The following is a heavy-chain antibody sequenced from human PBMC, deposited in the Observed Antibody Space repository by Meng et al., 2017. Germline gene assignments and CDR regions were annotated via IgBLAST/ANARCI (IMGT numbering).Heavy chain of an antibody. CDR1: GGTFSSYA. V-gene: IGHV1-2*06. CDR3: ARDRYKDFDWLQNGMDV. J-gene: IGHJ6*02. CDR2: INPNSGGT. D-gene: IGHD3-9*01. Sequence: ASVKVSCKASGGTFSSYAISWVRQAPGQGLEWMGRINPNSGGTNYAQKFQGRVTMTRDTSISTAYMELSRLRSDDTAVYYCARDRYKDFDWLQNGMDVWGQGTTVTVSS.